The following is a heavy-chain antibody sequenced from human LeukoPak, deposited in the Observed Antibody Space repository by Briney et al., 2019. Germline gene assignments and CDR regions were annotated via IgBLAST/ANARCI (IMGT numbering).Heavy chain of an antibody. CDR2: ISAYNGNT. CDR1: GYTFTSYG. D-gene: IGHD3-3*01. CDR3: ARDPSYYDFWSRYFDY. Sequence: ASVKVSCKASGYTFTSYGISWVRQAPGQGLEWMGWISAYNGNTNYAQKLQGRVIMTTDTSTSTAYMELRSLRSDDTAVYYCARDPSYYDFWSRYFDYWGQGTLVTVSS. J-gene: IGHJ4*02. V-gene: IGHV1-18*01.